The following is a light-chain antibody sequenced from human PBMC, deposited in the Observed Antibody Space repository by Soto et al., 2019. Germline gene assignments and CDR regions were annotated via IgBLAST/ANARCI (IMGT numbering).Light chain of an antibody. V-gene: IGKV1-39*01. CDR1: QSLGSN. Sequence: DIQMTQSPSSLSASVGDRVTITCRASQSLGSNLNWYQQKPGKAPKLLIYAASSLQSGVPSRFSGSGSGTDFSLTISSLQPEDFASYYCQQSYTTPITFGQGTRLK. CDR2: AAS. CDR3: QQSYTTPIT. J-gene: IGKJ5*01.